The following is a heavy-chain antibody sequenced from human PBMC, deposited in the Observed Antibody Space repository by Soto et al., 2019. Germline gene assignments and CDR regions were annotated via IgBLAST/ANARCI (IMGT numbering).Heavy chain of an antibody. CDR3: ARGRPLLLWFGETHNWFDP. V-gene: IGHV4-28*03. CDR2: IYYSGST. J-gene: IGHJ5*02. Sequence: SETLSLTCAVSGYSISSSNWWGWIRQPPGKGLEWIGYIYYSGSTNYNPSLKSRVTISVDTSKNQFSLKLSSVTAADTAVYYCARGRPLLLWFGETHNWFDPWGQGTLVTVSS. CDR1: GYSISSSNW. D-gene: IGHD3-10*01.